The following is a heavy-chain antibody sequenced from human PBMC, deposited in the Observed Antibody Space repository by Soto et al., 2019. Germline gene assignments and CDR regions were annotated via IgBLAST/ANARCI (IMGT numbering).Heavy chain of an antibody. D-gene: IGHD3-3*01. Sequence: SGPTRVNTTQAHTLTCTFSGCSLSTSGVGVGWIRQPPGKALEWLALIYWNDDKRYSPSLKSRLTITKDTSKNQVVLTMTNMDPVDTATYYCAHSQILGWGKLRYDFWSLNWFDPWGQGTLVTVSS. CDR1: GCSLSTSGVG. V-gene: IGHV2-5*01. CDR3: AHSQILGWGKLRYDFWSLNWFDP. CDR2: IYWNDDK. J-gene: IGHJ5*02.